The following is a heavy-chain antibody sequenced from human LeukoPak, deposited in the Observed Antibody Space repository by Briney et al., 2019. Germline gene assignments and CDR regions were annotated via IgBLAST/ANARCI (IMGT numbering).Heavy chain of an antibody. J-gene: IGHJ6*03. V-gene: IGHV3-20*04. Sequence: GGSLRLSCAASGFTFDEYGMSWVRQALGKGLEWVSGINWNGGSTGYADSVKGRFTISRDNAKNSLYLQMNSLRAEDTALYYCARSRTTSDYYYYYMDVWGKGTTVTVSS. CDR2: INWNGGST. D-gene: IGHD1-1*01. CDR3: ARSRTTSDYYYYYMDV. CDR1: GFTFDEYG.